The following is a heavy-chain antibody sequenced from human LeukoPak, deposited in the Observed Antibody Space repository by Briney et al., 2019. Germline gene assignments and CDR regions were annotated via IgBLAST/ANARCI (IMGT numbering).Heavy chain of an antibody. CDR1: GFTFSSYA. V-gene: IGHV3-23*01. J-gene: IGHJ6*03. CDR3: ATDNYYYYYMDV. CDR2: ISGTGGTT. Sequence: TGGALRLSCAASGFTFSSYAMSWVRQPPGEGLEWVSAISGTGGTTYYADSVKGRFTISGDNSKNTLYLQMNSLRAEDTAIYYCATDNYYYYYMDVWGKGTTVTVSS.